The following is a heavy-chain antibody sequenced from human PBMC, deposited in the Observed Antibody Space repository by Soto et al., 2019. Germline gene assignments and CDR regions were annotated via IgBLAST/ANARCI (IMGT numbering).Heavy chain of an antibody. CDR1: GGAISRSNW. CDR2: IYHSGST. Sequence: QVQLQESGPGLVKPSGTLSLTCAVSGGAISRSNWWSWVRQPPGKGLEWLGEIYHSGSTNYNPSRKSRCTISVDKSKHQFSLKLSSVTSADTAVYYCARFGYGENRVSWFDPWGQGTLVTVSS. CDR3: ARFGYGENRVSWFDP. D-gene: IGHD4-17*01. V-gene: IGHV4-4*02. J-gene: IGHJ5*02.